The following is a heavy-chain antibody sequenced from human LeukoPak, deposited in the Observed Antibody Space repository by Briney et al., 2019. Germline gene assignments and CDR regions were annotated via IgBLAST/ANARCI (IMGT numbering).Heavy chain of an antibody. Sequence: GESPQISCKGSGYRFTSYWIGWGRQLPGKGLEWMGIIYPGDSDTRFSPSFQGQVTNSADKSISTDYLHWSSLKASDTAMYCCARHGEDGSGDDWGQGTLVTV. J-gene: IGHJ4*02. D-gene: IGHD3-10*01. CDR1: GYRFTSYW. CDR3: ARHGEDGSGDD. V-gene: IGHV5-51*01. CDR2: IYPGDSDT.